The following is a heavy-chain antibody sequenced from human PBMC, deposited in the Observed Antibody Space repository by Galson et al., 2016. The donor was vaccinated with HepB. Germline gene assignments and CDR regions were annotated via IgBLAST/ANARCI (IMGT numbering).Heavy chain of an antibody. CDR1: GFTFSSYA. D-gene: IGHD5-12*01. V-gene: IGHV3-23*01. CDR2: VSGSGGST. J-gene: IGHJ6*02. CDR3: ARDRLGGRPTYFYYYDMDV. Sequence: SLRLSCAGSGFTFSSYAMSWVRQAPGKGLEWVSGVSGSGGSTYYADYVKGRFTISRDNSESTVYLQMNSLRVEDTAVYYCARDRLGGRPTYFYYYDMDVWGQGTTVTVSS.